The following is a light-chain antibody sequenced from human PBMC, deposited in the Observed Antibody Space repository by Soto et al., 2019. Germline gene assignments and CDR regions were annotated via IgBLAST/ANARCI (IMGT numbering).Light chain of an antibody. CDR2: EVN. V-gene: IGLV2-8*01. Sequence: QSVLTQPPSASGSPGQSVAISCTGTSSDVGGYNYVSWYQQHPGKAPKLMIYEVNKRPSGVPDRFSGPKSGNTASLTVSGLQAEDEADYYCFSYTTSSATYVFGTGTKV. J-gene: IGLJ1*01. CDR1: SSDVGGYNY. CDR3: FSYTTSSATYV.